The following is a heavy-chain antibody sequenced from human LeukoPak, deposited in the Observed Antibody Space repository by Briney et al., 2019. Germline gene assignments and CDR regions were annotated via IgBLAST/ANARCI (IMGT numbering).Heavy chain of an antibody. CDR1: GFTFSSYW. J-gene: IGHJ4*02. D-gene: IGHD3-3*01. V-gene: IGHV3-7*01. CDR3: ARMRFLEWLFNFDY. CDR2: IKQDGSEK. Sequence: GGSLRLSCAASGFTFSSYWMSWVRQAPGKGLEWVANIKQDGSEKYYVDSVKGRFTISRDNAKNSLYLQMNSLRAEDTAVYYCARMRFLEWLFNFDYWGQGTLVTVSS.